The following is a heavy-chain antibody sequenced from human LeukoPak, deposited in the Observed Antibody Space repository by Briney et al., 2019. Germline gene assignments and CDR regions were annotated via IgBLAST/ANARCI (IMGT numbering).Heavy chain of an antibody. Sequence: GGSLRLSCAASGFTFSSYGMHWVRQAPGKGLDWVSAISGSGGNTYYADSVKGRFTISRDNSKNTLYLQMNSLRAEDTAVYYCAKDQYGGNPQYYFDYWGQGTLVTVSS. D-gene: IGHD4-23*01. CDR2: ISGSGGNT. J-gene: IGHJ4*02. CDR3: AKDQYGGNPQYYFDY. V-gene: IGHV3-23*01. CDR1: GFTFSSYG.